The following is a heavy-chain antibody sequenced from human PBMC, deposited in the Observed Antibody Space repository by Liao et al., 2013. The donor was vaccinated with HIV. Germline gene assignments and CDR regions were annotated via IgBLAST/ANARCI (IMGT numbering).Heavy chain of an antibody. CDR3: ARAVTSLTYYYYYMDV. CDR2: INHSGST. CDR1: GGSISSGSYY. V-gene: IGHV4-61*02. Sequence: QVQLQESGPGLVKPSQTLSLTCTVSGGSISSGSYYWSWIRQPAGKGLEWIGEINHSGSTNYNPSLKSRVTISVDTSKNQFSLKLSSVTAADTAVYYCARAVTSLTYYYYYMDVWAKGPRSPSP. J-gene: IGHJ6*03. D-gene: IGHD4-17*01.